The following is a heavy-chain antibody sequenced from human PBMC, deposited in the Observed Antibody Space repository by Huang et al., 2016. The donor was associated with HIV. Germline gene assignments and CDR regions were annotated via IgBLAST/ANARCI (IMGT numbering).Heavy chain of an antibody. CDR1: GGSFSGYY. Sequence: QVQLQQWGAGLLRPSETLSLTCAVYGGSFSGYYGTWIRQPPGKGLEWIGEINHSESTNDNPSLKSRVTISGDTSRNQFSLTLTSVTAADTAVYYCARGQGGYYYYYMDVWGKGTTVTVSS. CDR2: INHSEST. J-gene: IGHJ6*03. V-gene: IGHV4-34*01. CDR3: ARGQGGYYYYYMDV.